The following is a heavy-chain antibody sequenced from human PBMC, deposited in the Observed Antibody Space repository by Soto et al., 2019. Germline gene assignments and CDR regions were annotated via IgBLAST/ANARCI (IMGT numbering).Heavy chain of an antibody. V-gene: IGHV3-7*01. CDR2: IKQDGSEK. CDR1: GFTFSSYW. D-gene: IGHD6-19*01. CDR3: ARAPALFQWLVRGYYFDY. Sequence: VGSLRLSCAASGFTFSSYWMSWVRQAPGKGLEWVANIKQDGSEKYYVDSVKGRFTISRDNAKNSLYLQMNSLRAEDTAVYYCARAPALFQWLVRGYYFDYWGQGTLVNVSS. J-gene: IGHJ4*02.